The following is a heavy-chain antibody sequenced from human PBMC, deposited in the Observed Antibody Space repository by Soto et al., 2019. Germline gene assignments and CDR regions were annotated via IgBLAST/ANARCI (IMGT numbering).Heavy chain of an antibody. D-gene: IGHD3-22*01. CDR1: GGTFSSYA. V-gene: IGHV1-69*06. Sequence: ASVKVSCKASGGTFSSYAISWVRQAPGQGLEWMGGIIPIYGTANYAQKFQGRVTITADKSTSTAYMELSSLRSEDTAVYYCARRTTYYYDSSGYAFDIWGQGTMVTLSS. J-gene: IGHJ3*02. CDR3: ARRTTYYYDSSGYAFDI. CDR2: IIPIYGTA.